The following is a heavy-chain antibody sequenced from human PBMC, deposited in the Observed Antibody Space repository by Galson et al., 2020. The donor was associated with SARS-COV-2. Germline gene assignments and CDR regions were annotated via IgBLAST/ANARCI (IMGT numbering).Heavy chain of an antibody. D-gene: IGHD3-10*01. CDR3: ARGGGGVEYGSRSYRPYDYYGMDV. J-gene: IGHJ6*02. CDR2: IYYSGST. V-gene: IGHV4-30-4*01. CDR1: GGSISSGDHY. Sequence: SETLSLTCTVSGGSISSGDHYWSWIRQPPGKGLEWIGYIYYSGSTYYNPSLKSRVTTSVDTSKNQFSLELNSVTAADTAVYYCARGGGGVEYGSRSYRPYDYYGMDVWGQGTTVTVSS.